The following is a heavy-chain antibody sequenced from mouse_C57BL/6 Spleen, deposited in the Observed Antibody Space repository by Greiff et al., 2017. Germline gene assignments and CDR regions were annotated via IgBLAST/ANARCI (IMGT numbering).Heavy chain of an antibody. CDR3: ARSWELYFDV. V-gene: IGHV1-19*01. Sequence: VQLQQSGPVLVTPGASVKMSCKASGYTFTDYYMNWVKQSHGKSLAWIGVINPYNGGTSYNPKFKGKATVTVDKASSTSDMERNSLTSDDSAVYYCARSWELYFDVWGTGTTVTVSS. CDR2: INPYNGGT. D-gene: IGHD4-1*01. J-gene: IGHJ1*03. CDR1: GYTFTDYY.